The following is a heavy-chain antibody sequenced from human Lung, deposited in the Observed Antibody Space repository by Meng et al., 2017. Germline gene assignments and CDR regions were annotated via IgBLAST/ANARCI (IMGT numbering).Heavy chain of an antibody. Sequence: GGSREGLVPPGGTRGLSWEASGFTLTDHWKQGVRDGPGKGLVWVSRITRDGTRPTYADSVKGRFTISRDNAKNTLYLQMNNLRAEDTAFYYCTNDRLNHWGQGALVTVSS. D-gene: IGHD1-1*01. V-gene: IGHV3-74*01. CDR1: GFTLTDHW. CDR2: ITRDGTRP. J-gene: IGHJ1*01. CDR3: TNDRLNH.